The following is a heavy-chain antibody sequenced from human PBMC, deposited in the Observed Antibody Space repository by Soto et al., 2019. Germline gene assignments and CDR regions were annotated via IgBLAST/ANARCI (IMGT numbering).Heavy chain of an antibody. J-gene: IGHJ4*02. CDR1: GGTFSSYA. CDR2: IIPIFGTA. D-gene: IGHD3-16*02. Sequence: QVQLVQSGAEVKKPGSSVKVSCKASGGTFSSYAISWVRQAPGQGLEWMGGIIPIFGTANYAQKFQGRVTITADESTSTAYMELSSLRSEDTAVYYCATSLTLGHYVWGSYRPLGYWGPGTLVTVSS. CDR3: ATSLTLGHYVWGSYRPLGY. V-gene: IGHV1-69*01.